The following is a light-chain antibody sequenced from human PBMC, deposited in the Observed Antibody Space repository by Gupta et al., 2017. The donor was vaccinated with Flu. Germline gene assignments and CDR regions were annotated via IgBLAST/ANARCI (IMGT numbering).Light chain of an antibody. CDR1: QSVSSY. Sequence: ATLSLSPGERATLSCRASQSVSSYLAWYQQKPGQAPRLLIYEASNRATGIPARFSGSGSGTDFTLTISSLEPEDFAVYYCQQRSNWPPLTFGPGTKVDIK. J-gene: IGKJ3*01. V-gene: IGKV3-11*01. CDR2: EAS. CDR3: QQRSNWPPLT.